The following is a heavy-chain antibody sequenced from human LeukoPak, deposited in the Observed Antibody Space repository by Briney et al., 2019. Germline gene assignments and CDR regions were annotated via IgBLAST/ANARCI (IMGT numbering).Heavy chain of an antibody. CDR2: RSCGRTL. J-gene: IGHJ4*02. CDR3: AREYRRIAAAGTGY. Sequence: RSCGRTLYYADSVTGRFTLSRDNAKNSLYLQMNSLRAEDTGVYYCAREYRRIAAAGTGYWGQGTLVPVSS. D-gene: IGHD6-13*01. V-gene: IGHV3-11*01.